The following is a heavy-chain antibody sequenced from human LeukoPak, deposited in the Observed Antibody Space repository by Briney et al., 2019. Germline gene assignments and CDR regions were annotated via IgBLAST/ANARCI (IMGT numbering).Heavy chain of an antibody. CDR3: AIDPNDYGDYATFDY. J-gene: IGHJ4*02. CDR2: ITGSSSLI. Sequence: GGSLRLSCAASGFTFSSLSVNWVRQAPGKGLEWLSYITGSSSLIYADSVKGRFTTSRDNAKNSVYLHMNSLRVEDTAVYYCAIDPNDYGDYATFDYWGQGTLVTVSS. CDR1: GFTFSSLS. D-gene: IGHD4-17*01. V-gene: IGHV3-48*04.